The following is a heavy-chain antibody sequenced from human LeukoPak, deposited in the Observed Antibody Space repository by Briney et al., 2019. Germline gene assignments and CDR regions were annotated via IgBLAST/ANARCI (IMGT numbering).Heavy chain of an antibody. CDR2: IKQDGSEK. J-gene: IGHJ3*02. Sequence: SLGKVLECVANIKQDGSEKYSLDSVRGRFTISRESAKNSLYLQMNSLRAEDTAVYSDAFDIWGQGTMVTFSS. V-gene: IGHV3-7*01. CDR3: AFDI.